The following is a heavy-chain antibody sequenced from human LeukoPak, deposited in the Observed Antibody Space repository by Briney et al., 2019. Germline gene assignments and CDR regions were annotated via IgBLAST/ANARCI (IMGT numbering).Heavy chain of an antibody. V-gene: IGHV4-34*01. CDR2: INHSEST. CDR1: GGSFSDYY. Sequence: SETLSLTCAVYGGSFSDYYWSCIRQPPGKGLEWIGEINHSESTNYNPSLKSRVTISVATSKNQFSLKLSSMTAADTAVYYCARQYCSSTSCYFDYWGQGTLVTVSS. D-gene: IGHD2-2*01. J-gene: IGHJ4*02. CDR3: ARQYCSSTSCYFDY.